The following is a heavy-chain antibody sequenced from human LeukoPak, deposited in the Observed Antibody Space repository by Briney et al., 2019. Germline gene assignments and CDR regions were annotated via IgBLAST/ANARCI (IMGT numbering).Heavy chain of an antibody. Sequence: GGSLRLSCAASGFTFSSYEMNWVRQAPGKGLEWVSYISSSGSTIYYADSVKGRFTISRDDAKNSLYLQMNSLRAEDTAVYYCARGVFWADCSSTSCYHFDYWGQGTLVTVSS. J-gene: IGHJ4*02. CDR2: ISSSGSTI. D-gene: IGHD2-2*01. CDR1: GFTFSSYE. V-gene: IGHV3-48*03. CDR3: ARGVFWADCSSTSCYHFDY.